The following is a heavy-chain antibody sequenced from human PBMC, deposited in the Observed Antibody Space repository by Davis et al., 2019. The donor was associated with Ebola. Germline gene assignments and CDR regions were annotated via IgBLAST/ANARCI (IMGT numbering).Heavy chain of an antibody. D-gene: IGHD2-15*01. CDR1: GYSFTTYY. CDR2: INPSGGRK. Sequence: AASVKVSCKASGYSFTTYYMHWVRQAPGQGLEWMGIINPSGGRKSYAQKFQGRVTMTRDTSTSTVYMELTSLRSEDTAVYYCARMCSGGSCYNDAFDMWGQGTMVTVSS. V-gene: IGHV1-46*01. J-gene: IGHJ3*02. CDR3: ARMCSGGSCYNDAFDM.